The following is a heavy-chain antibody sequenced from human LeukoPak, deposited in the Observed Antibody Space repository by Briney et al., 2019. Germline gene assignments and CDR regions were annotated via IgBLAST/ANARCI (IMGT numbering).Heavy chain of an antibody. Sequence: ASVKVSCKASGYTSTSYYMHWVRQAPGQGLEWMGIINPSGGSTSYAQKFQGRVTMTRDRSTSTVYMELSSLRFEDTAVYYCARLGAAAVDYWGQGTLVTVSS. CDR3: ARLGAAAVDY. CDR2: INPSGGST. J-gene: IGHJ4*02. CDR1: GYTSTSYY. V-gene: IGHV1-46*01. D-gene: IGHD6-13*01.